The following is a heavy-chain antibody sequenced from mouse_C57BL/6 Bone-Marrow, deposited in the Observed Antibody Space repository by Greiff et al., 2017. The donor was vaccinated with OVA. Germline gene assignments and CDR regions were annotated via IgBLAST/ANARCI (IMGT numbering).Heavy chain of an antibody. J-gene: IGHJ4*01. CDR2: IYPRSGNT. Sequence: QVQLQQSGAELARPGASVKLSCKASGYTFTSYGISWVKQRTGQGLEWIGEIYPRSGNTYYNEKFKGKATLTADKSPSTAYMELRSLTSEDSAVYFCAKGLRRYYAMDYWGQGTSVTVSS. D-gene: IGHD1-2*01. CDR3: AKGLRRYYAMDY. V-gene: IGHV1-81*01. CDR1: GYTFTSYG.